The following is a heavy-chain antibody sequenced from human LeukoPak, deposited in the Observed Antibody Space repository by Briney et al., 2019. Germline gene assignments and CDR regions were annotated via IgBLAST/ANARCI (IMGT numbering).Heavy chain of an antibody. V-gene: IGHV4-59*08. D-gene: IGHD6-19*01. J-gene: IGHJ4*02. Sequence: RTSETLSLTCTVSGGSISSYYWSWIRQPPGKGLEWIGYIYYSGSTNYNPSLKSRVTISVDTSKNQFSLKLSSVTAADTAVYYCASWPGGWYGEDSWGQGTLVTVSS. CDR3: ASWPGGWYGEDS. CDR1: GGSISSYY. CDR2: IYYSGST.